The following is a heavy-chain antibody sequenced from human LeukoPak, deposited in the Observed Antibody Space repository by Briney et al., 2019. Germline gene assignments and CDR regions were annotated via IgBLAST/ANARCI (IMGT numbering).Heavy chain of an antibody. J-gene: IGHJ4*02. D-gene: IGHD3-3*01. Sequence: GGSLRLSCAASGFTFSSYGMHWVRQAPGKGLEWVSAISGSGGSTYYADSVKGRFTISRDNSKNTLYLQMNSLRAEDTAVYYCAKGMEWLPFDYWGQGTLVTVSS. CDR2: ISGSGGST. CDR1: GFTFSSYG. V-gene: IGHV3-23*01. CDR3: AKGMEWLPFDY.